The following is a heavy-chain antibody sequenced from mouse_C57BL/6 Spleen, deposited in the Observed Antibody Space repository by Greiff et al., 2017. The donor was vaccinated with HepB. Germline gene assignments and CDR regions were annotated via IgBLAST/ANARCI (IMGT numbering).Heavy chain of an antibody. CDR2: IDPSDSYT. J-gene: IGHJ3*01. Sequence: QVQLKQPGAELVKPGASVKLSCKASGYTFTSYWMQWVKQRPGQGLEWIGEIDPSDSYTNYNQKFKGKATLTVDTSSSTAYMQLSSLTSEDSAVYYCARENAFAYWGQGTLVTVSA. CDR1: GYTFTSYW. V-gene: IGHV1-50*01. CDR3: ARENAFAY.